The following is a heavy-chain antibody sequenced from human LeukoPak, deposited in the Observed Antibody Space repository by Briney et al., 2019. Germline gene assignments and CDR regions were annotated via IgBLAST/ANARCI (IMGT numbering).Heavy chain of an antibody. CDR2: IYTTGKT. Sequence: PSETLSLTCTVSSGSINSYYWGWVRQPAARGLEWIGRIYTTGKTDYNPSLKSRLTMSVDTSKRQFSLNLTSVTAADTAIYFCARHGYTASHYFLDFWSQGTLVTVSS. V-gene: IGHV4-4*07. CDR1: SGSINSYY. CDR3: ARHGYTASHYFLDF. J-gene: IGHJ4*02. D-gene: IGHD3-16*01.